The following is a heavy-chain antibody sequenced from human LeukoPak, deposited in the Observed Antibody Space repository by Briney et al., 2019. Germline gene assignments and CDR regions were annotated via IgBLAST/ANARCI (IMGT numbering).Heavy chain of an antibody. CDR3: ARWVDLTVY. V-gene: IGHV4-38-2*01. J-gene: IGHJ4*02. CDR1: GFTFSSYG. D-gene: IGHD4-17*01. Sequence: GSLRLSCAASGFTFSSYGMSWVRQAPGKGLEWIGSIYHSGSTYYNPSLKRRVTISVDTSKNQFSLRLSSVTAADTAVYYCARWVDLTVYWGQGTLVTVSS. CDR2: IYHSGST.